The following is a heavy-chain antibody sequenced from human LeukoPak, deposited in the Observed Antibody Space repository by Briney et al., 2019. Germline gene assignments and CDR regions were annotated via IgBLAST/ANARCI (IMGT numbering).Heavy chain of an antibody. J-gene: IGHJ4*02. D-gene: IGHD6-19*01. CDR2: ISGSGGST. CDR3: AKHMAVAEIHFDY. V-gene: IGHV3-23*01. CDR1: GFTFSSYA. Sequence: SGGSLRLSCAASGFTFSSYAMSWVRQAPGKGLEWVSAISGSGGSTYYADSVKGRFTISRDNSKNTLYLQMNSLRAEDTAVYYCAKHMAVAEIHFDYWGQGTLVTVSS.